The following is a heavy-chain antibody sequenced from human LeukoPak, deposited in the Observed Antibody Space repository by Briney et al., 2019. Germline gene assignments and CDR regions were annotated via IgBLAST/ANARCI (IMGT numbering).Heavy chain of an antibody. CDR3: AKHGRWLQFRYFDY. CDR2: ISSSSSYI. Sequence: EGSLRLSCAASGFTFSSYNMNWVRQAPGKGLEWVSSISSSSSYIYYADSVKGRFTISRDNSKNTLYLQMNSLRAEDTAVYYCAKHGRWLQFRYFDYWGQGTLVTVSS. V-gene: IGHV3-21*04. J-gene: IGHJ4*02. CDR1: GFTFSSYN. D-gene: IGHD5-24*01.